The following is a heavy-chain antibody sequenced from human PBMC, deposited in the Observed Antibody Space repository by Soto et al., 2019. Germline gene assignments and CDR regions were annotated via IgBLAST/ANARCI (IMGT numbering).Heavy chain of an antibody. CDR2: TSSTANTI. CDR1: GFVFTEYY. CDR3: ARDRYGLLHY. J-gene: IGHJ4*02. Sequence: GGSLRLSCAASGFVFTEYYMSWIRQAPGKGLEWVASTSSTANTIDYKDSVKGRFTISRDNAKNSLYLQMTSLRAEDTAVYYCARDRYGLLHYWGPGALVTVYS. D-gene: IGHD4-17*01. V-gene: IGHV3-11*01.